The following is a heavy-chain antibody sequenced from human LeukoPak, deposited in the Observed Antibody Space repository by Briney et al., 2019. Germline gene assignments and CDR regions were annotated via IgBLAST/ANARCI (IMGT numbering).Heavy chain of an antibody. CDR1: GYTFTGYY. Sequence: ASVKVSCKASGYTFTGYYMHWVRQAPGQGVEWVGWINPNSGGTNYAQKFQGWVTMTRGTSISTAYMELSRLRAGDTAVYFCARSPGCSSTRCYYWCDPWGQGTLVTVSS. J-gene: IGHJ5*02. CDR3: ARSPGCSSTRCYYWCDP. V-gene: IGHV1-2*04. CDR2: INPNSGGT. D-gene: IGHD2-2*01.